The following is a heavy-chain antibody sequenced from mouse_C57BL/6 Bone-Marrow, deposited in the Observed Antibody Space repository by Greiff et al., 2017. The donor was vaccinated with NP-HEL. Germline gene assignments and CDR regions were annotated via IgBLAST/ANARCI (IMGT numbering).Heavy chain of an antibody. J-gene: IGHJ3*01. CDR3: ARDRGRGFAY. D-gene: IGHD3-1*01. CDR2: ISDGGSYT. V-gene: IGHV5-4*01. CDR1: GFTFSSYA. Sequence: EVMLVESGGGLVKPGGSLKLSCAASGFTFSSYAMSWVRQTPEKRLEWVATISDGGSYTYYPDNVKGRFTISRDNAKNNLYLQMSHLKSEDTAMHYCARDRGRGFAYWGQGTLVTVSA.